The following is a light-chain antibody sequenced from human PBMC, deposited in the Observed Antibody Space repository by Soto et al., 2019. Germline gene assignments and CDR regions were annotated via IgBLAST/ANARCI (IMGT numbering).Light chain of an antibody. V-gene: IGKV1-39*01. J-gene: IGKJ1*01. Sequence: IRMTQSPLSLSASVGDKVTLTCRTSQNINSYLSWYQQKPGKAPRLLIYVASSLQSGVPSRFSGSGSGTDFTLTVSSLQPEDFATYYCQQSYSTPWTFGQGTKVDI. CDR1: QNINSY. CDR2: VAS. CDR3: QQSYSTPWT.